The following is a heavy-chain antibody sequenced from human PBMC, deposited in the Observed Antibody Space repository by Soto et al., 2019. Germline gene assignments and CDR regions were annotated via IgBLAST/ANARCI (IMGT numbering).Heavy chain of an antibody. Sequence: EVQLVESGGGLVKPGGSLRLSCAASGFTFNNGWMSWVRHAPGKGLEWVGRIKSKVAGGTTDYSAPVQGRFTMSRDDSKITVLLQISRLMTEDMAVNYGTTDPTPTLCDGVTSRFVMTKIHDSWGQGTQVTASS. D-gene: IGHD2-21*01. CDR3: TTDPTPTLCDGVTSRFVMTKIHDS. V-gene: IGHV3-15*01. CDR1: GFTFNNGW. J-gene: IGHJ5*01. CDR2: IKSKVAGGTT.